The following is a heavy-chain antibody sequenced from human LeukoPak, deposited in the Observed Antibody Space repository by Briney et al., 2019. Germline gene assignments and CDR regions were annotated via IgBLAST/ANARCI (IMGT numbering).Heavy chain of an antibody. CDR3: ARDIGSGLWFGELSFGN. J-gene: IGHJ4*02. D-gene: IGHD3-10*01. Sequence: GGSLRLSCAASGFTFSSYGMHWVRQAPGKGLEWVAFIRYDGTNKYYADSVKGRFTISRDNAKNSLYLQMNSLRAEDTAVYYCARDIGSGLWFGELSFGNWGQGTLVTVSS. V-gene: IGHV3-30*02. CDR2: IRYDGTNK. CDR1: GFTFSSYG.